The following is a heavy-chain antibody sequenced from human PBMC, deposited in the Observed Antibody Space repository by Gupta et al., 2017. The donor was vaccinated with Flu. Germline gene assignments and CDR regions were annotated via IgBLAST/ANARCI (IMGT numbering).Heavy chain of an antibody. Sequence: QLQLQESGPGLVKPSETLSLTCTVSGGSISSSSYYWGWIRQPPGKGLEWIGSIYYSGSTYYNTSLKSRVTISVDTSKNQFSLKLSSVTAADTAVYYCARHSGSTTVWDVWGQGTTVTVSS. V-gene: IGHV4-39*01. CDR1: GGSISSSSYY. CDR3: ARHSGSTTVWDV. D-gene: IGHD3-10*01. CDR2: IYYSGST. J-gene: IGHJ6*02.